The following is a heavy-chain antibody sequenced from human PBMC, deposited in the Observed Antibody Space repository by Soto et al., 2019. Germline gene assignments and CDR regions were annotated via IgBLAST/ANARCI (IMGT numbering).Heavy chain of an antibody. CDR3: ASRGSRSSENYYYGMDV. Sequence: QVQLVQSGAEVKKPGSSVKVSCKASGGTFSSYAISWVRQAPGQGLEWMGGIIPIFGTANYAQKFQGRVTSTEDKSTSTDYMELSSLRSEDTAVYYCASRGSRSSENYYYGMDVWGQGTTVTVSS. D-gene: IGHD6-6*01. V-gene: IGHV1-69*06. CDR1: GGTFSSYA. CDR2: IIPIFGTA. J-gene: IGHJ6*02.